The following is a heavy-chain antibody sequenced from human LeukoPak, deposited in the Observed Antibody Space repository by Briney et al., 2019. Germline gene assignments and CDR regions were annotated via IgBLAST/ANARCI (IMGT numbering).Heavy chain of an antibody. V-gene: IGHV3-23*01. CDR2: ISGGVGTT. D-gene: IGHD3-22*01. Sequence: PGGSLRLSCAASGFTFSSYAMSWVRQAPGKGLEWVSAISGGVGTTYYADSVKGRFTISRDNSKNTLYLRMNSLRAEDTAVYYCAKDGGGYYTWAFDYWGQGTLVTVSS. CDR1: GFTFSSYA. CDR3: AKDGGGYYTWAFDY. J-gene: IGHJ4*02.